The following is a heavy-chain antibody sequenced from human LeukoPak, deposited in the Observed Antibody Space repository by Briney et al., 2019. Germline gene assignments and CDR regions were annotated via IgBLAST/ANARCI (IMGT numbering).Heavy chain of an antibody. CDR1: GGSISTSSYY. D-gene: IGHD6-19*01. J-gene: IGHJ4*02. V-gene: IGHV4-39*01. Sequence: PSETLSLTCTVSGGSISTSSYYWGWIRQPPGKGLEWIGNIHNSESTYYNPSLKSRVTMSVDTSKNQFSLKLSSVTAADTAVYYCARLGSGWSFDYWGQGILVTVSS. CDR3: ARLGSGWSFDY. CDR2: IHNSEST.